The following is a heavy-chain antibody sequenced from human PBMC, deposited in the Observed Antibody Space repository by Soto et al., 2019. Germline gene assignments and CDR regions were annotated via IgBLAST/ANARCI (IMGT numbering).Heavy chain of an antibody. CDR3: ARDTPLFTDTDAFDI. CDR1: GFTFSSYS. Sequence: GGSLRLSCAASGFTFSSYSMNWVRQAPGKGLEWVSYISSSSSTIYYADSVKGRFTISRDNAKNSLYLQMNSLRDEDTAVYYCARDTPLFTDTDAFDIWGQGTMVTVSS. V-gene: IGHV3-48*02. CDR2: ISSSSSTI. J-gene: IGHJ3*02. D-gene: IGHD2-15*01.